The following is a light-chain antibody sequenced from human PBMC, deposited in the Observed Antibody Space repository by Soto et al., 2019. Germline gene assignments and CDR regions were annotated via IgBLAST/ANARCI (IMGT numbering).Light chain of an antibody. CDR1: QSVSSN. CDR3: QQYNNCPPIT. CDR2: VAS. V-gene: IGKV3-15*01. J-gene: IGKJ5*01. Sequence: EIVMTQSPATLSVSPGERATLSCRASQSVSSNLAWYHHKPGQAPRLLIYVASTRPTGIPARCSGSGSGTEFTLTISSLQSEDFAVYYWQQYNNCPPITFGQGTRLEIK.